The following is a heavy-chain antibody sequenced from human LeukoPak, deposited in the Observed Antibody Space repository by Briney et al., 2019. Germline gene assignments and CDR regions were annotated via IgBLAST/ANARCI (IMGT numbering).Heavy chain of an antibody. D-gene: IGHD3-10*01. CDR1: GGSFSGYY. Sequence: PSETLSLTCAVYGGSFSGYYWSWIRQPPGKGLEWIGEINHSGSTNYNPSLKSRVTISVDTSKNQFSLKLSSVTAADTAVYYCARQRRVRGAKEVYYYYYYYMDVWGKGTTVTISS. J-gene: IGHJ6*03. CDR2: INHSGST. V-gene: IGHV4-34*01. CDR3: ARQRRVRGAKEVYYYYYYYMDV.